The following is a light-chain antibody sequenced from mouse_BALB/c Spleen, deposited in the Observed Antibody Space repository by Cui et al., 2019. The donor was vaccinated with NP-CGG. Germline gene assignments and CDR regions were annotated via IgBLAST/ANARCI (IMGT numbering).Light chain of an antibody. Sequence: QAVVTQESALTTSPGETVTLTCRSSTGTVTTSNCANWVQEKPAHLFTGLIGGTNNLGPGVPARFSGSLIGDKAALTITGAQTEDEAIYFSIVFGSGTKVTVL. V-gene: IGLV1*01. CDR1: TGTVTTSNC. CDR2: GTN. J-gene: IGLJ3*01. CDR3: IV.